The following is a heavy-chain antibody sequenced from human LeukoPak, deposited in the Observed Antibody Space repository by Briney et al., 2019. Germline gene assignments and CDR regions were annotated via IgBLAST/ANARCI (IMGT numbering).Heavy chain of an antibody. CDR2: IYPGDSDT. D-gene: IGHD6-19*01. J-gene: IGHJ5*02. CDR1: GYSFTSYW. CDR3: ARFRSVTGNNWFDP. V-gene: IGHV5-51*01. Sequence: GESLKISCKGSGYSFTSYWIGWVRQMPGKGLEWMGIIYPGDSDTRYSPSFQGQVTISGDKSINTAYLQWSSLKASDSAMYYCARFRSVTGNNWFDPWGQGTLVTVSS.